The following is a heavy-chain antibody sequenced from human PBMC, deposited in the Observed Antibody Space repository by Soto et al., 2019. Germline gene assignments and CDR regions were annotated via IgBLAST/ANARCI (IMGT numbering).Heavy chain of an antibody. D-gene: IGHD3-10*01. CDR1: SGSISSSNW. V-gene: IGHV4-4*02. J-gene: IGHJ6*02. CDR2: IYHSGST. Sequence: PSETLSLTCGVCSGSISSSNWWSWVRQPPGKGLEWIGEIYHSGSTNYNPSLKSRVTISVDKTKNQFSLKLSSVTAADTAVYYCGRRGAIMVREQHDYYNCRAVGAQGTTVTVSS. CDR3: GRRGAIMVREQHDYYNCRAV.